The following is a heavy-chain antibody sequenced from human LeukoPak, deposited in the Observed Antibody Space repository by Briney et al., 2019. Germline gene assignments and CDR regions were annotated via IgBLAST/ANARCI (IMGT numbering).Heavy chain of an antibody. CDR3: AREVIAAAGTRED. J-gene: IGHJ4*02. CDR2: INPNSGGT. CDR1: GYTFTGYY. V-gene: IGHV1-2*02. D-gene: IGHD6-13*01. Sequence: ASVKVSCKASGYTFTGYYMHWVRQAPGQGLEWMGWINPNSGGTNYAQKFQGRVTMTRDTSISTAYMELSRLRSDDTAVYYCAREVIAAAGTREDWGQGTLVTVSS.